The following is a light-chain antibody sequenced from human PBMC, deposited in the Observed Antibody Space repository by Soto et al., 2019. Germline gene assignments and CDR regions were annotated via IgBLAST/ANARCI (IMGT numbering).Light chain of an antibody. CDR1: QSVTSNS. Sequence: EIVLTQFPGTLSLSPGERATLSCRASQSVTSNSLAWYQQKVGRPPRLLIYGASNRDTGIPDRFSGSGSGTDFTLPITSLEPEDFEVYFCQQYGSSPRTFGQGTRLEI. V-gene: IGKV3-20*01. CDR2: GAS. J-gene: IGKJ5*01. CDR3: QQYGSSPRT.